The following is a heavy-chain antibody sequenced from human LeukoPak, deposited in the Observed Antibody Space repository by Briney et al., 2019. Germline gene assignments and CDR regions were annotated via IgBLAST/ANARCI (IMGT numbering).Heavy chain of an antibody. CDR2: ISGSGGST. CDR1: GFTFSIYA. CDR3: ARRITMIVPYYFDY. V-gene: IGHV3-23*01. J-gene: IGHJ4*02. Sequence: PGGSLRLSCAASGFTFSIYAMSWVRQAPGKGLEWVSAISGSGGSTYYADSVKGRFTISRDNSKNTLYLQMNSLRAEDTAVYYCARRITMIVPYYFDYWGQGTLVTVSS. D-gene: IGHD3-22*01.